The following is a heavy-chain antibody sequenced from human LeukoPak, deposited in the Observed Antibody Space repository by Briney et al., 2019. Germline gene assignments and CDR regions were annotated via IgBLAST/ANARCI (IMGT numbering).Heavy chain of an antibody. V-gene: IGHV4-34*01. D-gene: IGHD2-2*01. CDR2: INDSGST. Sequence: SETLSLTCAVSGGAFSNYFWTWIRQPPGKGLEWIAEINDSGSTNSNSSLRSRVAISLDTSKNQFPLRLTSVTAADTAVYYCARGQYCSTTTCYSARRYFDFWGQGTLVTVSS. J-gene: IGHJ4*02. CDR3: ARGQYCSTTTCYSARRYFDF. CDR1: GGAFSNYF.